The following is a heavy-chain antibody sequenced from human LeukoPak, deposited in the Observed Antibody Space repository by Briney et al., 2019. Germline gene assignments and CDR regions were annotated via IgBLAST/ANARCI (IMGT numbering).Heavy chain of an antibody. V-gene: IGHV3-23*01. CDR1: GFTFSSYA. CDR2: ISGSAG. J-gene: IGHJ4*02. CDR3: AKRGSYCFDY. D-gene: IGHD3-10*01. Sequence: GGSPRLSCAASGFTFSSYAMSWVRQAPGKGLEWVSTISGSAGYYADSVKGRFTISRDNSKNTLYLQMNSLRAEDTAAYYCAKRGSYCFDYWGQGTLVSVSS.